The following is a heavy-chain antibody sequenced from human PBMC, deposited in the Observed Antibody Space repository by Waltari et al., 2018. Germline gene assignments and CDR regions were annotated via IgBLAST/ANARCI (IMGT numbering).Heavy chain of an antibody. J-gene: IGHJ5*02. V-gene: IGHV1-2*02. D-gene: IGHD3-10*01. CDR1: GYTFTGYD. CDR3: AREMTVRGVIGNWFDP. Sequence: QVQLVQSGAAVKKPGASVQVSCTASGYTFTGYDMTGDRQAPGQGREWMGWINPNSGGTNYAQKFQGRVTMTRDTSISTAYMELSRLRSDDTAVYYCAREMTVRGVIGNWFDPWGQGTLVTVSS. CDR2: INPNSGGT.